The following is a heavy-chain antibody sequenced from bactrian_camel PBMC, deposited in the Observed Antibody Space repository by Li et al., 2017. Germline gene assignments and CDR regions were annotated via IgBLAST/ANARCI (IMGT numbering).Heavy chain of an antibody. CDR3: AARPINTRDCVTGGPAEFGY. CDR1: GDITSNTY. D-gene: IGHD3*01. Sequence: HVQLVESGGGSVQAGGSLRLSCASSGDITSNTYIGWFRQAPGKAREGVAAIDARGSVTIADSVKGRFSISKDNAGSTLYLQINDLRPEDTAMYFCAARPINTRDCVTGGPAEFGYWGHRTQVTV. V-gene: IGHV3S53*01. CDR2: IDARGSV. J-gene: IGHJ6*01.